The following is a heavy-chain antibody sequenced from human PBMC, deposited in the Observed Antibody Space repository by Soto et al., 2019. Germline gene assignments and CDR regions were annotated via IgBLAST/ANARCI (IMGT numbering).Heavy chain of an antibody. Sequence: QVQLQESGPGLVKPSGTLSLTCSVSGDSISSDQWWSWVRQPPGKGLEWIGEMHHSGSRHYKPSLRGRATIAVDKSMNQFSLQLSSVTVADTDLYFCARHDNMTLGITHFKFWGQGTLVTVSS. V-gene: IGHV4-4*02. D-gene: IGHD1-7*01. CDR1: GDSISSDQW. CDR2: MHHSGSR. CDR3: ARHDNMTLGITHFKF. J-gene: IGHJ4*02.